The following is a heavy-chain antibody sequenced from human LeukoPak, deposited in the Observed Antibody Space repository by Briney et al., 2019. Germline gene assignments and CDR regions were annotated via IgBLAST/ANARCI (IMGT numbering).Heavy chain of an antibody. J-gene: IGHJ4*02. CDR3: ARDVTALDS. V-gene: IGHV3-7*01. CDR1: GFTFSSYW. D-gene: IGHD2-2*01. CDR2: INQGGSEK. Sequence: GGSLRLSCAASGFTFSSYWMSWVRQAPEKGLEWVANINQGGSEKYYVDPVKGRFTISRDNVKNSLYLQINSLRADDTAVYYCARDVTALDSWGQGTLVTVSS.